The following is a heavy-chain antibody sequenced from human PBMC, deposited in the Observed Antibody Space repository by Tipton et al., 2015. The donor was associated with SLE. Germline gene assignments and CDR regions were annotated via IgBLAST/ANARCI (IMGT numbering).Heavy chain of an antibody. CDR3: ARGLFYVGGGYNWFDP. J-gene: IGHJ5*02. V-gene: IGHV4-34*01. CDR1: GGSFSGYY. Sequence: TLSLTCAVYGGSFSGYYWSWIRQPPVKGLEWIGEINHSGSTNYNPSLKSRVTISVDTSKNQFSLKLSSVTAADTAVYYCARGLFYVGGGYNWFDPWGQGTLVTVSS. CDR2: INHSGST. D-gene: IGHD2/OR15-2a*01.